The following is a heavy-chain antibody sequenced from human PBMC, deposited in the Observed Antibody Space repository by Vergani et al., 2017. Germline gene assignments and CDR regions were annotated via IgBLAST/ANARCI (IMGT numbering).Heavy chain of an antibody. V-gene: IGHV4-30-4*01. Sequence: QVQLQESGPGLVKPSQTLSLTCTVSGGSISSGDYYWSWIRQPPGKGLEWIGYIYYSGSTYYNPSLKSRVTISVDTSKNQFSLKLSSVTAADTAVYYCARGGSSWYDPYYYGMDVWGQGTTVTVSS. J-gene: IGHJ6*02. CDR2: IYYSGST. CDR3: ARGGSSWYDPYYYGMDV. D-gene: IGHD6-13*01. CDR1: GGSISSGDYY.